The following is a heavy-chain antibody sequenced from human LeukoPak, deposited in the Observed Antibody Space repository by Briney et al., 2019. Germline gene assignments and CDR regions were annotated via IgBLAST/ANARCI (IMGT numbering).Heavy chain of an antibody. J-gene: IGHJ4*02. CDR1: GGSFSGYY. CDR3: ARVGSLYGDYYFDY. CDR2: INHSGST. D-gene: IGHD4-17*01. Sequence: SETLSLTCAVYGGSFSGYYWSWIRQPPGKGLEWIGEINHSGSTNYNPSLKSRVTISVDTSKNQFSLKLSSVTAADTAVYYCARVGSLYGDYYFDYWGQGTLVTVSS. V-gene: IGHV4-34*01.